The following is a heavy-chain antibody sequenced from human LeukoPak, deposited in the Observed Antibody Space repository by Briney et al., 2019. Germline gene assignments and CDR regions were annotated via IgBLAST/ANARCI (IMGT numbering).Heavy chain of an antibody. CDR3: AKRGDWNSRYSYYYYMDV. CDR2: ISGSVSGSVSGSGGST. J-gene: IGHJ6*03. V-gene: IGHV3-23*01. CDR1: GFTFSRCA. D-gene: IGHD1-7*01. Sequence: GGSLRLSCAASGFTFSRCAMNWVRQAPGKGLEWVSVISGSVSGSVSGSGGSTEYADSVQGRFTISRDNSKNTLYLQMNSLRAEDTAVYYCAKRGDWNSRYSYYYYMDVWGKGTTVTVSS.